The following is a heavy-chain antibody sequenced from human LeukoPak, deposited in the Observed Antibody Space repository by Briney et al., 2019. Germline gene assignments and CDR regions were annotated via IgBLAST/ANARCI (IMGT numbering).Heavy chain of an antibody. CDR2: IRSKANGGTT. V-gene: IGHV3-49*03. D-gene: IGHD2-21*02. CDR3: SREGVVTAFDWFDP. J-gene: IGHJ5*02. Sequence: GGSLRLSCRASGFTFGNYVVSWFRQAPGKGLEWVGFIRSKANGGTTEYAASVKGRFTISRDDSKSIAYLQMNSLKTEDTAVYYYSREGVVTAFDWFDPWGQGTLVTVSS. CDR1: GFTFGNYV.